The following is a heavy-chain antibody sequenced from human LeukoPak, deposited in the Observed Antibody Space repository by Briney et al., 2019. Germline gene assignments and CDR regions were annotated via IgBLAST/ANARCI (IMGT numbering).Heavy chain of an antibody. D-gene: IGHD3-22*01. J-gene: IGHJ4*02. V-gene: IGHV1-69*13. CDR2: IIPIFGTA. CDR3: ARGYYYDSSALGYDY. Sequence: SVKVSCKASGGTFSSYAISWVRQAPGQGLGWMGGIIPIFGTANYAQKFQGRVTITADESTSTAYMELSSLRSEDTAVYYCARGYYYDSSALGYDYWGQGTLVTVSS. CDR1: GGTFSSYA.